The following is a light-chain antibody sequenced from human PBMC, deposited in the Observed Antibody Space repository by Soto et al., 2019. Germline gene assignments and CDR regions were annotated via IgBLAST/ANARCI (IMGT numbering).Light chain of an antibody. CDR2: GAS. V-gene: IGKV3D-15*01. CDR3: QQYNDWPRT. CDR1: QSVRGN. J-gene: IGKJ4*01. Sequence: ETVMAQSPATLSVSPGEGATLSCRASQSVRGNLAWYQQKPGQAPRLLIYGASTRASGIPIRFSGAGSGAEFTLTISSLQSEDSAVYFCQQYNDWPRTFGGGTRVEIK.